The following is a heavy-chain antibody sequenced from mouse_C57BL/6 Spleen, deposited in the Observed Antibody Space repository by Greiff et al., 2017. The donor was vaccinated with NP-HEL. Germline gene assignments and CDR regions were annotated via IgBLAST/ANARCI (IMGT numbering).Heavy chain of an antibody. J-gene: IGHJ4*01. D-gene: IGHD2-12*01. CDR2: ISSGGSYT. CDR3: ARQKGYSPYYAMDY. Sequence: EVKLVESGGDLVKPGGSLKLSCAASGFTFSSYGMSWVRQTPDKRLEWVATISSGGSYTYYPDSVKGRFTISRDNAKNTLYLQMSSLKSEDTAMYYCARQKGYSPYYAMDYWGQGTSVTVSS. CDR1: GFTFSSYG. V-gene: IGHV5-6*01.